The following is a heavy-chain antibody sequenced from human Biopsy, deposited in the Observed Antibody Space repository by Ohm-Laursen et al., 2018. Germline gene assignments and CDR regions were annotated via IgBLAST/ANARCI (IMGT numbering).Heavy chain of an antibody. CDR2: ISKSGSII. Sequence: SLRLSCAASGFTSSDYYMSWVRQAPGQGLEWLSYISKSGSIIDYADSVKGRFTISRDNAQNTLYLQMNSLRADDTAVYYCARDWGGDYGGNIDYYYFYGMDVWGQGTTVAVSS. J-gene: IGHJ6*02. D-gene: IGHD4-23*01. CDR1: GFTSSDYY. CDR3: ARDWGGDYGGNIDYYYFYGMDV. V-gene: IGHV3-11*01.